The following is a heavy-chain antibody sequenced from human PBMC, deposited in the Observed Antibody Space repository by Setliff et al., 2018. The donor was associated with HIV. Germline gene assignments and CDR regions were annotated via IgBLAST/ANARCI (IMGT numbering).Heavy chain of an antibody. Sequence: GASVKVSCKASGGTFSRYTISWVRQAPGQGLEWMGGIIPIFSTTNYAQRFQGRVSITADASTSTAYMELSSLRSEDTAMYFCARDNYYDTSGAIGYWGQGTMVTVSS. D-gene: IGHD3-22*01. J-gene: IGHJ4*02. CDR3: ARDNYYDTSGAIGY. V-gene: IGHV1-69*13. CDR1: GGTFSRYT. CDR2: IIPIFSTT.